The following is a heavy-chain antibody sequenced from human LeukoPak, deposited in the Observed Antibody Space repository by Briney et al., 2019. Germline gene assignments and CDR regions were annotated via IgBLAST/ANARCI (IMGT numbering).Heavy chain of an antibody. J-gene: IGHJ1*01. Sequence: PGGSQRLSXAASGFTFSSYGMHWVRQAPGKGLEWVAFIRFDGSYKSYADSVKGRFTISRDNSKNTLYLQMNSLRAEDTAVYYCAKDDAEYFQHWGQGTLVTVSS. CDR3: AKDDAEYFQH. CDR1: GFTFSSYG. V-gene: IGHV3-30*02. CDR2: IRFDGSYK.